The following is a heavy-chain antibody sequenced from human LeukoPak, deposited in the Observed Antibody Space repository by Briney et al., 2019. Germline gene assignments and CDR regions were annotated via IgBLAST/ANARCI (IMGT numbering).Heavy chain of an antibody. D-gene: IGHD6-19*01. CDR2: INHSGST. Sequence: SETLSLTCAVYGGSFSGYYWSWIRQPPGKGLEWIGEINHSGSTNYNPSLKSRVTISVDTSRNQFSLKLSSVTAADTAVYYCAGAAVAGRDYWGQGTLVTVSS. CDR1: GGSFSGYY. J-gene: IGHJ4*02. CDR3: AGAAVAGRDY. V-gene: IGHV4-34*01.